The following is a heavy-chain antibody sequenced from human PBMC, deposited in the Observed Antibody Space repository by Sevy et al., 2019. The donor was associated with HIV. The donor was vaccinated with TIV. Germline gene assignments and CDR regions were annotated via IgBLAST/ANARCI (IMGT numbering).Heavy chain of an antibody. V-gene: IGHV7-4-1*02. D-gene: IGHD6-13*01. CDR2: IDTNTGNP. Sequence: ASVKVSCKASGYSFTTYVLNWVRQAPGQGLEWMGCIDTNTGNPTYAQAFTGRFVFSLDTSVSTAYLQISSLKVEDTAVYYCARAPPATSFLVPRGFQHWGQGTLVTVSS. J-gene: IGHJ1*01. CDR1: GYSFTTYV. CDR3: ARAPPATSFLVPRGFQH.